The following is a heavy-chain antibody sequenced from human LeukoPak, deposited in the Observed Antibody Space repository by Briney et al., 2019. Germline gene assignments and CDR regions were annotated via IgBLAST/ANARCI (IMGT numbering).Heavy chain of an antibody. CDR3: AKAPRFDWFGWFDP. V-gene: IGHV3-23*01. D-gene: IGHD3-9*01. CDR2: ISASGGST. Sequence: GGTLRLSCAASGFTFSSYGMSWVRQSPGKGLEWVSGISASGGSTYYADSVKGRFTISRDNSKNTLYLLMNSLRAEDTAVYYCAKAPRFDWFGWFDPWGQGTLVTVSS. J-gene: IGHJ5*02. CDR1: GFTFSSYG.